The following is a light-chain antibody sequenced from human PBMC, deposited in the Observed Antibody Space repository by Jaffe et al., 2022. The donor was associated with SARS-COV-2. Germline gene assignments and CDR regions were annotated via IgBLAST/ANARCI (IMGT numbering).Light chain of an antibody. CDR1: SSDVGTYNL. V-gene: IGLV2-23*03. J-gene: IGLJ2*01. CDR3: CSYAGSSTFVV. CDR2: EGS. Sequence: QSALTQPASVSGSPGQSITISCTGTSSDVGTYNLVSWYQQHPGKAPKLVIYEGSKRPSGVSNRFSGSKSGNTASLTISGLQAGDEADYHCCSYAGSSTFVVFGGGTKLTVL.